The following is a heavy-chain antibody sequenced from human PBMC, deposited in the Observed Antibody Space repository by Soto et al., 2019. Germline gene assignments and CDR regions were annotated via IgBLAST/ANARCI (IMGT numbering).Heavy chain of an antibody. D-gene: IGHD3-3*01. Sequence: SGPTLVNPTQTLTLTCTFSGFSLRTSGMCVSWIRQPPGKALEWLALIDWDDDKYYSTSLKTRLTISKDTSKNQVVLTMTNMDPVDTATYYCARTPYYDFWSGYLPHYYYGMDVWGQGTTVTVSS. V-gene: IGHV2-70*01. J-gene: IGHJ6*02. CDR3: ARTPYYDFWSGYLPHYYYGMDV. CDR2: IDWDDDK. CDR1: GFSLRTSGMC.